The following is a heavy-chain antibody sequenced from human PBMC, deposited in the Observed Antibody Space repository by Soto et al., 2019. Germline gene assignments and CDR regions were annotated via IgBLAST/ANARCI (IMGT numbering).Heavy chain of an antibody. CDR2: INHSGST. CDR1: GGSFSGYY. J-gene: IGHJ4*02. Sequence: QVQLQQWGAGLLKPSETLSLTCAVYGGSFSGYYWSWIRQPPGKGLEWIGEINHSGSTNYNPSLKSRVTISVDTSKNQFSLKLISVSAADTAVYYCARVGREVSEYFDYWGQGTLVTVSS. CDR3: ARVGREVSEYFDY. V-gene: IGHV4-34*01. D-gene: IGHD3-10*01.